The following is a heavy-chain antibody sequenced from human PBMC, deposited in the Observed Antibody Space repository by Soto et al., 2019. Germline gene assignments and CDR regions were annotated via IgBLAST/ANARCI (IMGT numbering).Heavy chain of an antibody. V-gene: IGHV3-30*18. J-gene: IGHJ4*02. D-gene: IGHD5-12*01. CDR1: RFTFSNYA. CDR2: ISYDGSNK. Sequence: GGSLRLCCAASRFTFSNYAMHWVRQAPGKGLGWVAVISYDGSNKFYADSVKGRFTISRDNSKNTLDLQMNSLRLEDTAVYYCAKDRSLFLYSGLDYWGQGNLVTVSS. CDR3: AKDRSLFLYSGLDY.